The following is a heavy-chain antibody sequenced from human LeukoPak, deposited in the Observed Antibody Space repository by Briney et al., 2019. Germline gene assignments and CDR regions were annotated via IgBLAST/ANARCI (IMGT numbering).Heavy chain of an antibody. D-gene: IGHD6-19*01. V-gene: IGHV4-38-2*02. CDR1: GYSISSGYY. CDR2: IYHSGST. CDR3: ARCSSGWYPCYYFDY. J-gene: IGHJ4*02. Sequence: SETLSLTCIVSGYSISSGYYWGWIRQPPGKGLEWIGNIYHSGSTYYNLSLKSRVTISVDTSKNQFSLKLSAVTAADTAVYYCARCSSGWYPCYYFDYWGQGTLVTVSS.